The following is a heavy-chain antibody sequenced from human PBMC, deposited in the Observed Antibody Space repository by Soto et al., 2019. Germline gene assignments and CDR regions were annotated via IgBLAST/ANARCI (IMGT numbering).Heavy chain of an antibody. V-gene: IGHV3-30*03. J-gene: IGHJ2*01. D-gene: IGHD3-16*01. CDR1: GFTFSSFG. CDR3: VTDIHFLGFWYFDL. CDR2: ISYDGTNT. Sequence: EQLAQSGGGVVQAGRSLRLSCEASGFTFSSFGMHWVRQAPGKGLEWVAMISYDGTNTQFADSVKGRFTVSRDNSKIIVYLQMETLRPEDTAIYCCVTDIHFLGFWYFDLWGRGSLVAV.